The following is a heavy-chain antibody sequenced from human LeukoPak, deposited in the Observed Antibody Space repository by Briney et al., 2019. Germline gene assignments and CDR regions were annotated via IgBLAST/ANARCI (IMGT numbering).Heavy chain of an antibody. D-gene: IGHD4-17*01. J-gene: IGHJ4*02. CDR2: INPNSGGT. CDR3: AREGLRDYVMTGADY. Sequence: ASVKVSCKASGYTFTGYYIHLVRQAPGQGLEWMGRINPNSGGTNFARKFQGRVTMTRDMFISTVYLELNRLRSDDTAMYYCAREGLRDYVMTGADYWGQGTPVTVSS. CDR1: GYTFTGYY. V-gene: IGHV1-2*06.